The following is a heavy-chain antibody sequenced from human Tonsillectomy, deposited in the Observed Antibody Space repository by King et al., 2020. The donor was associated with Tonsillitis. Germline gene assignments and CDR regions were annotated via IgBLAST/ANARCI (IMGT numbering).Heavy chain of an antibody. CDR2: INQDGSVK. J-gene: IGHJ5*02. CDR3: LWRPIDP. CDR1: GFTFSDYW. V-gene: IGHV3-7*03. Sequence: VQLVESGGGLVQPGGSLRLSCAASGFTFSDYWMNWVRQAPGKGLEWVANINQDGSVKYYLDSVKGRFTISRDNAKNSLYLQMNSLRVDDTALYYCLWRPIDPWGQGTLVTVSS. D-gene: IGHD2-21*01.